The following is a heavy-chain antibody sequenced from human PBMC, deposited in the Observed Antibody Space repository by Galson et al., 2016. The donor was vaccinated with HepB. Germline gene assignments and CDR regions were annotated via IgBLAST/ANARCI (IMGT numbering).Heavy chain of an antibody. V-gene: IGHV3-53*01. CDR1: GFTVSNNY. J-gene: IGHJ5*02. CDR2: IYSSGNT. CDR3: ARGGGAAAAA. Sequence: SLRLSCAASGFTVSNNYMRWVRQAPGKALEWVSLIYSSGNTHYADSAKGRFTISRDSSKNTVYLQMNSLRVDDTAVYYCARGGGAAAAAWGQGTLVTVSS. D-gene: IGHD6-13*01.